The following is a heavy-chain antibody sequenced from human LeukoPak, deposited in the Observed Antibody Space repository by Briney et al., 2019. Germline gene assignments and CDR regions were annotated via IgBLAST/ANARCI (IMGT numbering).Heavy chain of an antibody. D-gene: IGHD4-23*01. V-gene: IGHV3-21*01. CDR3: ARVVTRVGYYGMDV. CDR1: GFTFSSYS. J-gene: IGHJ6*02. Sequence: GGSLRLSCAASGFTFSSYSMNWVRQAPGKGLEWVSSISSSSSYIYYADSVKGRFTISRDNAKNSPYLQMNSLRAEDTAVYYCARVVTRVGYYGMDVWGQGTTVTVS. CDR2: ISSSSSYI.